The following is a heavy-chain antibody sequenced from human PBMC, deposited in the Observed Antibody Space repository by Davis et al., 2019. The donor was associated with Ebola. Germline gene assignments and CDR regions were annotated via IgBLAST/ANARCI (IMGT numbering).Heavy chain of an antibody. V-gene: IGHV4-59*01. CDR2: IYYSGST. Sequence: SETLSLTCTVSGGSIGSYYWSWIRQPPGKGLEWIGYIYYSGSTNYNPSLKSRVTISVDTSKNQFSLKLSSVTAADTAVYYCARGHGAGYSYGYYFDYWGQGTLVTVSS. CDR1: GGSIGSYY. J-gene: IGHJ4*02. D-gene: IGHD5-18*01. CDR3: ARGHGAGYSYGYYFDY.